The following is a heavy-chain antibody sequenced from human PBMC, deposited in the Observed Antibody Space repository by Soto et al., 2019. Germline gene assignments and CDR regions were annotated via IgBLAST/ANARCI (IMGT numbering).Heavy chain of an antibody. D-gene: IGHD2-21*02. CDR1: GGTFSSYT. CDR2: IIPILGIA. J-gene: IGHJ4*02. V-gene: IGHV1-69*08. Sequence: QVQLVQSGAEVKKPGSSVKVSCKASGGTFSSYTISWVRQAPGQGHEWMGRIIPILGIANYAQKFQGRVTITADKSTSTAYMELSWLRSEDTAVYYCARDTLGVVTASTFDYWGQGPLVTVSS. CDR3: ARDTLGVVTASTFDY.